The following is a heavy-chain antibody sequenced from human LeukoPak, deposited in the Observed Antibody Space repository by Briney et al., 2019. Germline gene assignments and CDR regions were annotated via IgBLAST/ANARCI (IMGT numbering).Heavy chain of an antibody. CDR2: ISGSSSYI. D-gene: IGHD3-10*01. CDR1: GFTFSRYS. Sequence: GGSLRLSCAASGFTFSRYSMNWVRQAPGKGLEWVSSISGSSSYIYYADSVKGRLTISRDNAKNTVYLQMNSLRPEDTAVYYCARDRFYIPDVWGKGTTVTVSS. V-gene: IGHV3-21*01. CDR3: ARDRFYIPDV. J-gene: IGHJ6*04.